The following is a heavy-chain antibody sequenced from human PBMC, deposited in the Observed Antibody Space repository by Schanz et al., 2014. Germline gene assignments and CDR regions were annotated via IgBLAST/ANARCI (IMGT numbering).Heavy chain of an antibody. CDR1: GYTFNNYT. CDR2: INLYGGST. Sequence: QVQLVQSGAEMKKPGASVKVSCKASGYTFNNYTYVMIWVRQAPGQGLEWMGIINLYGGSTNYAQKFQGRVTVTRDTSTSTVYMELNSLRSEDTAVYYCARTIAYGGSSGYFDYWGQGTLVTVSS. J-gene: IGHJ4*02. V-gene: IGHV1-46*02. CDR3: ARTIAYGGSSGYFDY. D-gene: IGHD4-17*01.